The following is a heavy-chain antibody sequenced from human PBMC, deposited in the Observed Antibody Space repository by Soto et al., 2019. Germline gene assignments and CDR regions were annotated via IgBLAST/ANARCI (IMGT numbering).Heavy chain of an antibody. D-gene: IGHD1-20*01. CDR3: ARLPKYNSGLDY. CDR1: DGSISSSSYY. J-gene: IGHJ4*02. Sequence: QLQLQESGPGLVKPSETLSLTCTVSDGSISSSSYYWGWIRQPPGKGLEWIGSIYYSGSTYYNPSLKSRVTISVDTSKNQFSLKLSSVTAADTAVYYCARLPKYNSGLDYWGQGTLVTVSS. CDR2: IYYSGST. V-gene: IGHV4-39*01.